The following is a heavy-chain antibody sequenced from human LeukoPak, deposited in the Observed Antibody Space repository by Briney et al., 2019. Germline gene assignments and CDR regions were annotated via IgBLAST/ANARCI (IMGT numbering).Heavy chain of an antibody. CDR3: ARGNIVVVVAQGDYYYYMDV. CDR2: INHSGST. Sequence: PSETLSLTCAVYGGSLSGYYWSWIRQTPGKGLEWIGEINHSGSTNYNPSLKSRVTIAVDTTKNQFSLKLSSVTAADTTVYYCARGNIVVVVAQGDYYYYMDVWGKGTTVTVSS. V-gene: IGHV4-34*01. CDR1: GGSLSGYY. J-gene: IGHJ6*03. D-gene: IGHD2-15*01.